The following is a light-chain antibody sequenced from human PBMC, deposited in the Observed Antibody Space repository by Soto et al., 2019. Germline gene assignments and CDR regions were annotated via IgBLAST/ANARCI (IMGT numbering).Light chain of an antibody. CDR1: QSVSRY. CDR2: DAS. V-gene: IGKV3-11*01. CDR3: QQRSDCPST. J-gene: IGKJ4*01. Sequence: EIVLTQSPATLSLSPGERATLSCRASQSVSRYLAWYQQKPGQAPRLLIYDASNRATGIPSRFSGSGSGTDFTLTISSLEPEDFAVYYWQQRSDCPSTFGGGTKVQIK.